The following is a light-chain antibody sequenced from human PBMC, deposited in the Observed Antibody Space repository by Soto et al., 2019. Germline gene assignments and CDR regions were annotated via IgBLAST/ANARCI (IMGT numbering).Light chain of an antibody. CDR1: QSLSSTF. J-gene: IGKJ1*01. CDR3: QQFDSSVT. CDR2: GAS. V-gene: IGKV3-20*01. Sequence: EIVLTQSPGSLSLSPGERATLSCRASQSLSSTFFAWYQQRPGQAPRLLMYGASSRAAVIPERFSGSGSGTDFTLTISKLEPEDFAVYYCQQFDSSVTFGQGTKVEIK.